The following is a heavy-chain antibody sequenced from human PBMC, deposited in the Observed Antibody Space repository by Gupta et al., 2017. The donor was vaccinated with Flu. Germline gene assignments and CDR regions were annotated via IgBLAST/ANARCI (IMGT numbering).Heavy chain of an antibody. Sequence: QVQLVESGGGVVQPGRSLRLSCAASGFTFSSFPMHWVRQAPGKGLEWVAVISYDGAHKYYADSVKGRFNISRDNSKNTLYLQLNSLTGDDTAVYFCARKGIASTFHYWFDPWGQGTLVTVSS. V-gene: IGHV3-30-3*01. CDR2: ISYDGAHK. CDR1: GFTFSSFP. CDR3: ARKGIASTFHYWFDP. D-gene: IGHD6-13*01. J-gene: IGHJ5*02.